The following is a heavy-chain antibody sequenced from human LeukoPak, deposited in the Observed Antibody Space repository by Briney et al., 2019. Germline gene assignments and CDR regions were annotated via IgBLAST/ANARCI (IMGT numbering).Heavy chain of an antibody. Sequence: PSETLSLTCTVFGGSISSYYWSWIRQPPGKGLEWIGYIYYSGSTNYNPSLKSRVTISVDTSKNQFSLKLSSVTAADTAVYYCASMAVAGPYAFDIWGQGTMVTVSS. D-gene: IGHD6-19*01. CDR1: GGSISSYY. V-gene: IGHV4-59*08. CDR3: ASMAVAGPYAFDI. CDR2: IYYSGST. J-gene: IGHJ3*02.